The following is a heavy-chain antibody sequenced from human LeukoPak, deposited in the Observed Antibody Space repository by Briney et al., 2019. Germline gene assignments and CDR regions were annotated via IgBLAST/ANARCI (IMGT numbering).Heavy chain of an antibody. CDR3: AKASWGGVTTTYFGS. CDR2: ISASGGTT. D-gene: IGHD3-16*01. J-gene: IGHJ4*02. V-gene: IGHV3-23*01. Sequence: GGSLRLSCATSGFSFGNYAMNWVRQAPGKGLEWVSGISASGGTTCYADSVRGRFTISRDNSKNTLFLQVNSLRAEDTAIYYCAKASWGGVTTTYFGSWGQGTLVTVSS. CDR1: GFSFGNYA.